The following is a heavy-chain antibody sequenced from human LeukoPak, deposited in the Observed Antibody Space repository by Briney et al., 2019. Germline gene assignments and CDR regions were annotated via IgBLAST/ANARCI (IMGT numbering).Heavy chain of an antibody. D-gene: IGHD4-17*01. Sequence: PSETLSLTCTVSGGSINSYYWSWIRQPPGKGLQWIGYISYSGYTDYNPSLKSRVTISVDTSKNQFSLKLSSVTAADTAVYYCARATTVNFDYWGQGTLVTVSS. CDR3: ARATTVNFDY. CDR1: GGSINSYY. CDR2: ISYSGYT. V-gene: IGHV4-59*01. J-gene: IGHJ4*02.